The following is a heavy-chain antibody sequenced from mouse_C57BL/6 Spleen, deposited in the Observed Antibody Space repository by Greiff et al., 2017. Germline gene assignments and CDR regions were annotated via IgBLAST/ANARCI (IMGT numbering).Heavy chain of an antibody. CDR2: INPNNGGT. Sequence: EVQLQQSGPELVKPGASVKISCKASGYTFTDYYMNWVKQSHGKSLEWIGDINPNNGGTSYNQKFKGKATLTVDKSSSTAYMELRSLTSEDSAVYYGAIYYSNYAMDYWGQGTSVTVSS. CDR1: GYTFTDYY. J-gene: IGHJ4*01. D-gene: IGHD2-5*01. CDR3: AIYYSNYAMDY. V-gene: IGHV1-26*01.